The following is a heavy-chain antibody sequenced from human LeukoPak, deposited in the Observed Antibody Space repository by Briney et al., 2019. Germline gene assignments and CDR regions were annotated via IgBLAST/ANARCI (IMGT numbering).Heavy chain of an antibody. CDR2: IYNSGST. Sequence: PSETLSLTCTVSGXSISSYYWSWIRQPPGKGLECIGYIYNSGSTNYNPSLKSRVSISVDTSKNQFSLNLSSVTAADTAVYYCARSAIDAFDIWGQGTMVTVSS. CDR3: ARSAIDAFDI. CDR1: GXSISSYY. D-gene: IGHD6-25*01. J-gene: IGHJ3*02. V-gene: IGHV4-59*08.